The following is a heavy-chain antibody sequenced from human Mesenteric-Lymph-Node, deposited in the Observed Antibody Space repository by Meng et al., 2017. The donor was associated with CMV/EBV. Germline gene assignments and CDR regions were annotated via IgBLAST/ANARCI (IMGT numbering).Heavy chain of an antibody. J-gene: IGHJ4*02. Sequence: ASVKVSCKASGYTFTGYYMHWVRQAPGQGLEWMGWINPNSGGTNYAQKFQGRVTMTRDTSISTAYMELSRLRSDGTAVYYCAREVGAIAVAGFDYWGQGTLVTVSS. CDR1: GYTFTGYY. D-gene: IGHD6-19*01. V-gene: IGHV1-2*02. CDR3: AREVGAIAVAGFDY. CDR2: INPNSGGT.